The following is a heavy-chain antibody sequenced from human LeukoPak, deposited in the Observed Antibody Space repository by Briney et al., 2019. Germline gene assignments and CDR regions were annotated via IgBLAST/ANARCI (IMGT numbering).Heavy chain of an antibody. CDR1: GFTFSSYA. J-gene: IGHJ4*02. D-gene: IGHD2-2*02. CDR3: AKDYSIQS. Sequence: GGSLRLSCAASGFTFSSYAMHWVRQAPGKGLEWVAVISYDGSNKYYADSVKGRFTISRDNSKNTLYLQMNSLRTEDTAVYYCAKDYSIQSWGLGTLVTVSS. V-gene: IGHV3-30-3*01. CDR2: ISYDGSNK.